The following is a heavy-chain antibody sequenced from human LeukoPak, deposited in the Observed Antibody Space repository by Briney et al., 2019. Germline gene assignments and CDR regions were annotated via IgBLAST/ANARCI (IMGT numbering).Heavy chain of an antibody. J-gene: IGHJ3*01. CDR1: GGSFSGYY. D-gene: IGHD3-16*01. V-gene: IGHV4-34*01. CDR3: ARADNWEGAKGD. CDR2: INHSGGT. Sequence: SETLSLTCAVYGGSFSGYYWSWIRQPPGKGLEWIGEINHSGGTNYNPSLKSRVTISVDTSKNQFSLKLSSVTAADTAVYYCARADNWEGAKGDWGQGTMVTVSS.